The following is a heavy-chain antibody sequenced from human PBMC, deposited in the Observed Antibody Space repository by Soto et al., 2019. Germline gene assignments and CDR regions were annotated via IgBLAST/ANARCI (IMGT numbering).Heavy chain of an antibody. V-gene: IGHV1-18*01. CDR3: ARGNYDFWSGSRLVGYYGMDV. J-gene: IGHJ6*02. Sequence: GASVKGSFKACRYTFPRYGISSVRQAPGQGVECTGWISAYNGNTNYAQELQGRVTMTTDTSTSTAYMELRSLRSDDTAVYYCARGNYDFWSGSRLVGYYGMDVWGQGTTVTVSS. CDR1: RYTFPRYG. CDR2: ISAYNGNT. D-gene: IGHD3-3*01.